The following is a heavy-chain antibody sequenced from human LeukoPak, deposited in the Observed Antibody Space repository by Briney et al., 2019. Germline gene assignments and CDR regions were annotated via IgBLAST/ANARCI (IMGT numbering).Heavy chain of an antibody. V-gene: IGHV1-18*01. CDR2: ISPYNGNT. D-gene: IGHD2-15*01. CDR1: GYTLASNG. CDR3: ARTLGYCSA. Sequence: ASVKVSCTASGYTLASNGISWVRQAPGQGLEWMGWISPYNGNTKYAQKFEGRVTMTTDKSTSTAYMELRSLRSDDTAVYYCARTLGYCSAWGQGTLVTVSS. J-gene: IGHJ5*02.